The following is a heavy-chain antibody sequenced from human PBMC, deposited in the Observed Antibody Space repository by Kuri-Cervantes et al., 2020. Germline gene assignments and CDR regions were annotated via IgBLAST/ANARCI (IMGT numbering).Heavy chain of an antibody. Sequence: ASVKVSCKASGYTFTGYYMHWVRQAPGQGLEWMGWINPNSGGTNYAQKFQGWVTMTRDTSISTAYMELSRLRSDDTAVYYCARDGHDYGDYSGRYYYYYYMDVWGKGTTVTVSS. CDR1: GYTFTGYY. J-gene: IGHJ6*03. V-gene: IGHV1-2*04. CDR3: ARDGHDYGDYSGRYYYYYYMDV. D-gene: IGHD4-17*01. CDR2: INPNSGGT.